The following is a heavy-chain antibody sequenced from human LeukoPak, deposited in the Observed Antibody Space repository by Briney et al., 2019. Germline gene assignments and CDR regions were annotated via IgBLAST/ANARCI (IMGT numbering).Heavy chain of an antibody. D-gene: IGHD5-18*01. J-gene: IGHJ4*02. CDR1: GFTVSSNY. CDR3: ARGSPERGYSYGPLDNYFDY. CDR2: ISGSGGST. V-gene: IGHV3-23*01. Sequence: GGSLRLSCAASGFTVSSNYMSWVRQAPGKGLEWVSAISGSGGSTYYADSVKGRFTISRDNSKNTLYLQMNSLRGEDTAVYYCARGSPERGYSYGPLDNYFDYWGQGTLVTVSS.